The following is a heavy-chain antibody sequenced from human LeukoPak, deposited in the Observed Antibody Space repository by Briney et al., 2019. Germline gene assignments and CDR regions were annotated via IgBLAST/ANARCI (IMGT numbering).Heavy chain of an antibody. V-gene: IGHV4-59*12. CDR3: TRDSGGYDWFFDY. CDR2: IYYSGST. D-gene: IGHD5-12*01. J-gene: IGHJ4*02. Sequence: SETLSLTCTVSGGSISSYYWSWIRQPPGKGLEWIGYIYYSGSTNYNPSLKSRVTISVDTSKNHFSLMLSSVTAADTAVYYCTRDSGGYDWFFDYWGQGTLVTVSS. CDR1: GGSISSYY.